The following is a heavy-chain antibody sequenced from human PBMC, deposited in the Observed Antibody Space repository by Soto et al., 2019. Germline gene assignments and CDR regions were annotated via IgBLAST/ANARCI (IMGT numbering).Heavy chain of an antibody. CDR2: ISSSSSTI. J-gene: IGHJ3*02. D-gene: IGHD3-16*01. CDR1: GFTFSSYS. CDR3: ARYSFGGAFDI. V-gene: IGHV3-48*02. Sequence: PGGSLRLSCAASGFTFSSYSMNWVRQAPGKGLEWVSYISSSSSTIYYADSVKGRFTISRDNAKNSLYPQMNSLRDEDTAVYYCARYSFGGAFDIWGQGTMVTVSS.